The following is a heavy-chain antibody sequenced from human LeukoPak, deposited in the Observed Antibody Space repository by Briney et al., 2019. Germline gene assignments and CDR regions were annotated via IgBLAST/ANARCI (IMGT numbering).Heavy chain of an antibody. CDR3: ARLGPYVVVIAASKYYFDY. CDR1: GGSISSGSYY. Sequence: SETLSLTCTVSGGSISSGSYYWSWIRQPPEKGLEWIGTIYYSGNTYYNPSLKSRVTISVDTSKNQFSLKLNSVTAADTAVYYCARLGPYVVVIAASKYYFDYWGQGALVTVSS. V-gene: IGHV4-39*01. CDR2: IYYSGNT. J-gene: IGHJ4*02. D-gene: IGHD2-21*01.